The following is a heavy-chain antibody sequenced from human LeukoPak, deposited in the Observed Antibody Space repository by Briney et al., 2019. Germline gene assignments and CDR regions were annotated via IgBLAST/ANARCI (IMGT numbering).Heavy chain of an antibody. Sequence: SETLSLTCTVSGYSINSGYYWGWIRQPPGKGLEWIGSIWHTGSTYYNPSLKSRVTISVDTSKNQFSLKLTSVTAADTAVYYCARGFRGAYLWGQGTLVTVSS. CDR1: GYSINSGYY. D-gene: IGHD5-12*01. CDR3: ARGFRGAYL. J-gene: IGHJ5*02. CDR2: IWHTGST. V-gene: IGHV4-38-2*02.